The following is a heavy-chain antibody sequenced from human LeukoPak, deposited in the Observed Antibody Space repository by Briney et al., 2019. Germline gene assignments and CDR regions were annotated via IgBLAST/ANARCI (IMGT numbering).Heavy chain of an antibody. Sequence: KTSETLSRTCGVSGGSISNTNWWTWVRQPPGKGLEWIGEVNLQGSTNYNPSLKSRVAISVDTSKNQVSLKLSSVTAADTAVYYCARHEPWGSFDYWGQGTLGSVSS. V-gene: IGHV4-4*02. CDR3: ARHEPWGSFDY. CDR1: GGSISNTNW. CDR2: VNLQGST. D-gene: IGHD3-16*01. J-gene: IGHJ4*02.